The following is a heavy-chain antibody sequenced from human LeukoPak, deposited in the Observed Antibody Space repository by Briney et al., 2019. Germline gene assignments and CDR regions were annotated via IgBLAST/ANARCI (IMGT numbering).Heavy chain of an antibody. D-gene: IGHD6-19*01. CDR3: ARDGGSGWRGTVRF. Sequence: PGGSLRLSCAASGFTFSSYAMSWVRQAPGKGLKWVSTINDNGAGTYYADSVKGRFTISRDNSYNTVSLQMNSLRAEDTAVYYCARDGGSGWRGTVRFWGQGTMLIVSS. J-gene: IGHJ3*01. CDR1: GFTFSSYA. CDR2: INDNGAGT. V-gene: IGHV3-23*01.